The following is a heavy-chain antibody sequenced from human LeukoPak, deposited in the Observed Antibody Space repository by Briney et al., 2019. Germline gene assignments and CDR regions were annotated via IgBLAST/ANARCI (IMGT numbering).Heavy chain of an antibody. CDR2: MNPNSGNT. D-gene: IGHD2-2*01. CDR1: GYTFTSYD. CDR3: ARETRYCSSTSCSVFDY. J-gene: IGHJ4*02. Sequence: ASVKVSCKASGYTFTSYDINWVRQATGQGLEWMGWMNPNSGNTGYAQKFQGRVTVTRNTSISTAYMELSSLRSEDTAVYYCARETRYCSSTSCSVFDYWGQGTLVTVSS. V-gene: IGHV1-8*01.